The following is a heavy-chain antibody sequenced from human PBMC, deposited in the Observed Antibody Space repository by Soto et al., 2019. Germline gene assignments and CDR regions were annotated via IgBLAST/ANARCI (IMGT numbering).Heavy chain of an antibody. D-gene: IGHD3-9*01. CDR1: GFTFTSSA. CDR3: AAGQLRYFDWLLSPDDAFDI. J-gene: IGHJ3*02. Sequence: QMQLVQSGPEVKKPGTSVKVSCKASGFTFTSSAVQWVRQARGQRLEWIGWIVVGSGNTNYAQKFQERVTITRDMSTSPAYMELSSLRSEDTAVYYCAAGQLRYFDWLLSPDDAFDIWGQGTMVTVSS. V-gene: IGHV1-58*01. CDR2: IVVGSGNT.